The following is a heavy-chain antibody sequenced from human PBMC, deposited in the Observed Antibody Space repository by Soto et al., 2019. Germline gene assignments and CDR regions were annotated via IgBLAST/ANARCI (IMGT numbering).Heavy chain of an antibody. Sequence: QVQLVESGGGVVQPGRSLRLSCAASGFTFSSYGMHWVRQAPGKGLEWVAVISSDGSYGFYADSVKGRFTISRDNSKNTLYLQMSSLRTEDTAVLYCAKIADGLGYFDLWGRGTLVTVSS. CDR1: GFTFSSYG. V-gene: IGHV3-30*18. CDR2: ISSDGSYG. CDR3: AKIADGLGYFDL. D-gene: IGHD6-13*01. J-gene: IGHJ2*01.